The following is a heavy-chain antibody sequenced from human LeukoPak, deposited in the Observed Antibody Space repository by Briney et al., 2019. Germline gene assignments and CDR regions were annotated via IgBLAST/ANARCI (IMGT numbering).Heavy chain of an antibody. J-gene: IGHJ6*03. V-gene: IGHV4-39*07. CDR1: GGSISTSGYY. D-gene: IGHD2-15*01. CDR3: ARDCPAYCNGGSCYYYYYMDM. Sequence: PSETLSLTCTVSGGSISTSGYYWGWVRQPPGKGLEWIGSTYYTETAYYNPSLKSRVTISVDTSKNHFSLNLSSVTAADTAVYYCARDCPAYCNGGSCYYYYYMDMWGKGTTVTVSS. CDR2: TYYTETA.